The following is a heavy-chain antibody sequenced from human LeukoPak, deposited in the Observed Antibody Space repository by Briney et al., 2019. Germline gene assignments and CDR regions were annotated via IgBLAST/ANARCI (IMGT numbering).Heavy chain of an antibody. Sequence: SQTLSLTCTVSGGSISSGSYYWSWIRQPARKGLEWIGRIYTSGSTNYNPSLKSRVTISVDTSKNQFSLKLSSVTAADTAVYYCARGFGVVVAAIDYWGQGTLVTVSS. D-gene: IGHD2-15*01. CDR1: GGSISSGSYY. CDR2: IYTSGST. V-gene: IGHV4-61*02. CDR3: ARGFGVVVAAIDY. J-gene: IGHJ4*02.